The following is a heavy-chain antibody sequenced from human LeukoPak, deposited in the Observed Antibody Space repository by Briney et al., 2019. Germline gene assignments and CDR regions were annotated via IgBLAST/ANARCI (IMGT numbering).Heavy chain of an antibody. CDR3: VKITSSSGGDY. Sequence: PGGPRRLSGSASGFPFSSYAMYWFGQAPGRGLEYVSGISSNGGSTYYADSVKGRFTISRDNSKNTLYLQMSSLRAEDTAVYYCVKITSSSGGDYWGQGTLVTVSS. CDR1: GFPFSSYA. CDR2: ISSNGGST. J-gene: IGHJ4*02. V-gene: IGHV3-64D*09. D-gene: IGHD6-19*01.